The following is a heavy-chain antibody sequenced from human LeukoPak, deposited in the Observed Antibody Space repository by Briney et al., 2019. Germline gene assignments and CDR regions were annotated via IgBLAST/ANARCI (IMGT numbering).Heavy chain of an antibody. D-gene: IGHD3-16*01. CDR3: ARIMNGDYFDY. V-gene: IGHV4-59*02. CDR1: GGSVSTYY. J-gene: IGHJ4*02. CDR2: MSYTGST. Sequence: SETLSLTCSVSGGSVSTYYWSWIRQPPGKGLEYLGYMSYTGSTNCNPSVKSRLTISIDASRNQVSLNLTSVTAAGTAVYYCARIMNGDYFDYWGQGTLVTVSS.